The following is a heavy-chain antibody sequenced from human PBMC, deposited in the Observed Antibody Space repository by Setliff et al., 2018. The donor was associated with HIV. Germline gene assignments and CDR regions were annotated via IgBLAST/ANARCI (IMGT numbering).Heavy chain of an antibody. V-gene: IGHV4-39*01. Sequence: SETLSLTCTVSGVSGGSINNYQWSWIRQPPGKGLEWIGSLRPSGNTYYNPSLKSRVTISVDTSKNQFSLNLSSVTAADTAVYYCARHGAFYYYYYMDVWGKGTTVPSP. CDR1: GVSGGSINNYQ. CDR3: ARHGAFYYYYYMDV. CDR2: LRPSGNT. J-gene: IGHJ6*03.